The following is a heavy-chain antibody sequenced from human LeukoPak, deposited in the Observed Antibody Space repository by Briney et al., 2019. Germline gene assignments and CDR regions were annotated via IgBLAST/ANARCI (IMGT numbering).Heavy chain of an antibody. CDR2: MNPNSGNT. D-gene: IGHD5-12*01. Sequence: ASVKVSCKASGYTLTSYVINWVRQATGQGLEWMGWMNPNSGNTGYAQKFQGRVTMTRNTSISKAYMELSSLRSEDTAVYYCARFYSGYDFDRCYYYGMDVWGQGTTVTVSS. V-gene: IGHV1-8*01. J-gene: IGHJ6*02. CDR3: ARFYSGYDFDRCYYYGMDV. CDR1: GYTLTSYV.